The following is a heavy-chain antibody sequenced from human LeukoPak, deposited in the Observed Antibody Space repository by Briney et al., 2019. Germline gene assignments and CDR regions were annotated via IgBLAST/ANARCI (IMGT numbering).Heavy chain of an antibody. D-gene: IGHD3-22*01. Sequence: GSSVKVSCKASGGTFSSYPISWVRQSPGPGLEWMGGIIPISGTANYAQKFQGRVTITADESTSTAYMELSSLRSEDTAVYHCANLDYYDSSGYYYAPGGNHVHNWFDPWGQGTLVTVSS. J-gene: IGHJ5*02. V-gene: IGHV1-69*01. CDR3: ANLDYYDSSGYYYAPGGNHVHNWFDP. CDR2: IIPISGTA. CDR1: GGTFSSYP.